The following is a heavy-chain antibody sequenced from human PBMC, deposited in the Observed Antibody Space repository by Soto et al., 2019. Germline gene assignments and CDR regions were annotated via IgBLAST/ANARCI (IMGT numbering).Heavy chain of an antibody. D-gene: IGHD5-18*01. Sequence: EVQLVESGGGLIQPGGSLRLSCAASGFTVSSTYMSWVRQAPGKGLEWVSVIYRGGSTYYADSVKGRFTISRDNSKNTLYLQRNSLRAEDTAVYYCARSGYSYGPFDYWGQGTLVTVSS. CDR2: IYRGGST. CDR3: ARSGYSYGPFDY. V-gene: IGHV3-53*01. CDR1: GFTVSSTY. J-gene: IGHJ4*02.